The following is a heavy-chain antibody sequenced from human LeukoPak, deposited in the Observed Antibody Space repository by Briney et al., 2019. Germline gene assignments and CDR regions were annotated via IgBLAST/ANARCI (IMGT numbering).Heavy chain of an antibody. V-gene: IGHV3-15*01. CDR3: TSHNYYDSSGYTTVDY. D-gene: IGHD3-22*01. CDR1: GFTFSNAW. CDR2: IKSKTDGGTT. J-gene: IGHJ4*02. Sequence: GGSLRLSCAASGFTFSNAWMSWVRQAPGKGLEWVGCIKSKTDGGTTDYAAPVKGRFTISRDDSKNTLYLQMNSLKTEDTAVYYCTSHNYYDSSGYTTVDYWGQGTLVTVSS.